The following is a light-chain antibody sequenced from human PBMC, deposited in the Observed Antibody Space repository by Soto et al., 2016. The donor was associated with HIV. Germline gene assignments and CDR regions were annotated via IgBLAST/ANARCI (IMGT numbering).Light chain of an antibody. CDR3: QVWDTNTDHWV. V-gene: IGLV3-21*03. J-gene: IGLJ3*02. Sequence: SYELTQPPSVSVAPGKTARITCGGTNIGSKVVHWYQLKPGQAPILVVFDDANRPSAIPERFSGANSGSTATLTISRVEAGDEADYYCQVWDTNTDHWVFGGGTKLTVL. CDR2: DDA. CDR1: NIGSKV.